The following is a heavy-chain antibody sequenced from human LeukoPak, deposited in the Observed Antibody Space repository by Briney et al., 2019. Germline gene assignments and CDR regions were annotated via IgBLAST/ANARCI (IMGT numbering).Heavy chain of an antibody. CDR2: IYTSGST. J-gene: IGHJ5*02. CDR1: GGSISSYY. CDR3: ARDLYCSSTSCRANNWFDP. Sequence: SETPSLTCTVSGGSISSYYWSWIRQPAGKGLEWIGRIYTSGSTNYNPSLKSRVTISVDKSKNQFSLKLSSVTAADTAVYYCARDLYCSSTSCRANNWFDPWGQGTLVTVSS. D-gene: IGHD2-2*01. V-gene: IGHV4-4*07.